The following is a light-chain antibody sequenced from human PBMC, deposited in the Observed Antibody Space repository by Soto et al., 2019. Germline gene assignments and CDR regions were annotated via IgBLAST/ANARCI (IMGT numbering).Light chain of an antibody. CDR2: EVS. Sequence: SIRIICNGTSSDVGAYDFVSWYQQHPDKAPKLMIYEVSNRPSGVSNRFSGSKSVNTATLTISGLQAEDEADYYCGSYTSSSTRVFGTGTKVTVL. CDR1: SSDVGAYDF. V-gene: IGLV2-14*03. J-gene: IGLJ1*01. CDR3: GSYTSSSTRV.